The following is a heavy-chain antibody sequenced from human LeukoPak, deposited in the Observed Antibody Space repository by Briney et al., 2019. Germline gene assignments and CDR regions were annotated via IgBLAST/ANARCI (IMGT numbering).Heavy chain of an antibody. CDR1: GYTLTSYG. J-gene: IGHJ4*02. D-gene: IGHD6-13*01. CDR2: INAGNGNT. CDR3: ARDIAAGIKPIPDY. V-gene: IGHV1-3*01. Sequence: ASVKVSCKASGYTLTSYGISWVRQAPGQGLEWMGWINAGNGNTKYSQKFQGRVTITRDTSASTAYMELSSLRSEDTAVYYCARDIAAGIKPIPDYWGQGTLVTVSS.